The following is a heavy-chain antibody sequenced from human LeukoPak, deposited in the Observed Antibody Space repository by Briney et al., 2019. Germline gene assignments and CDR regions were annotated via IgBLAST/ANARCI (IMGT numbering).Heavy chain of an antibody. CDR3: ARGAGNYYYYYMDV. CDR1: GGSISSSNW. D-gene: IGHD6-19*01. Sequence: SETLSLTCAVSGGSISSSNWWSWVRQPPGKGLEWIGEIYHSGSTNYNPSLKSRVTISVDKSKNQFSLKLSSVTAADTAVYYCARGAGNYYYYYMDVWGKGTTVTVSS. V-gene: IGHV4-4*02. J-gene: IGHJ6*03. CDR2: IYHSGST.